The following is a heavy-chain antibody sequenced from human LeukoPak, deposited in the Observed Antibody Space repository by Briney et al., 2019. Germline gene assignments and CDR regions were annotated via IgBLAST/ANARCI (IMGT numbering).Heavy chain of an antibody. J-gene: IGHJ6*02. CDR3: ARGYYYAMDV. Sequence: GRSLRLSCAASGFTLSSYGMRWVRQAPGKGLEWVSVIYTGGSTYYTDSVKGRFTFSRDISKNTLVLQMNSLRAEDTAVYYCARGYYYAMDVWGQGTTVTVSS. CDR2: IYTGGST. CDR1: GFTLSSYG. V-gene: IGHV3-66*01.